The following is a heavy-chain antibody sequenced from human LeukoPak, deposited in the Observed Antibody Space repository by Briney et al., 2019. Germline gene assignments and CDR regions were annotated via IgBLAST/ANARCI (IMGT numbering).Heavy chain of an antibody. D-gene: IGHD6-19*01. J-gene: IGHJ4*02. CDR1: GDSISNYY. V-gene: IGHV4-31*03. CDR2: IYYSGST. CDR3: ARGRYSSGWYGLESDYFDY. Sequence: SETLSLTCTVSGDSISNYYWSWIRQHPGKGLEWIGYIYYSGSTYYNPSLKSRVTISVDTSKNQFSLKLSSVTAADTAVYYCARGRYSSGWYGLESDYFDYWGQGTLVTVSS.